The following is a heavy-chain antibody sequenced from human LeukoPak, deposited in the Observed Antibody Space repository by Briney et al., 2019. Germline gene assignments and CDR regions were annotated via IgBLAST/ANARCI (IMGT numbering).Heavy chain of an antibody. CDR3: AKEGTGIHFDY. D-gene: IGHD1-1*01. J-gene: IGHJ4*02. CDR1: GFTFSSNA. CDR2: ISYDGGNT. V-gene: IGHV3-30-3*01. Sequence: PGGSLRLSCAASGFTFSSNAIHWVRQAPGKGLEWVAEISYDGGNTYYAVSVKGRFTISRDNSKNTLYLQMNSLRAEDTAVYYCAKEGTGIHFDYWGQGTLVTVSS.